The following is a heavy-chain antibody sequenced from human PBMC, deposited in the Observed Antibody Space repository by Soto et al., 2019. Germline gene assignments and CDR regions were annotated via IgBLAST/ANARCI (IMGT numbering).Heavy chain of an antibody. V-gene: IGHV4-39*01. Sequence: SETLSLTCTVSGGSISSGGYYWSWIRQHPGKGLEWIGYIYYSGSTYYNPSLKSRVTISVDTSKNQFSQKLSSATAADTAVYYCARSGRCSGGSCYPNLKGYFDYWGQGTLVTVSS. J-gene: IGHJ4*02. D-gene: IGHD2-15*01. CDR2: IYYSGST. CDR3: ARSGRCSGGSCYPNLKGYFDY. CDR1: GGSISSGGYY.